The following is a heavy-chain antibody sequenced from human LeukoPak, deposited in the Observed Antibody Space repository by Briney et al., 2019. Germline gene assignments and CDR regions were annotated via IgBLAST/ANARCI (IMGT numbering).Heavy chain of an antibody. J-gene: IGHJ3*02. CDR3: ARLAVPDAFDI. Sequence: ASVRVSCKASGGTFSSYAISWVRQAPGQGLEWMGRIIPILGIANYAQKFQGRVTITADKSTSTAYMELSSLRSEDTAVYYCARLAVPDAFDIWGQGTIVTVSS. D-gene: IGHD3-3*02. CDR2: IIPILGIA. V-gene: IGHV1-69*04. CDR1: GGTFSSYA.